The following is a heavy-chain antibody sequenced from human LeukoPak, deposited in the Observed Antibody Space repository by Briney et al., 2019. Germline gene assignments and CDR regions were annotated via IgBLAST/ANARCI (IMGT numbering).Heavy chain of an antibody. J-gene: IGHJ4*02. CDR1: GFTFSSYS. Sequence: GGSLRLSCATSGFTFSSYSMNWVRQAPGKGLEWVSSISSSSTYIYYADSVKGRFTISRDNAKNSLYLQMNSLRAEDTAVYYCANMRSGYHSDYWGQGTLVTVSS. CDR3: ANMRSGYHSDY. V-gene: IGHV3-21*01. CDR2: ISSSSTYI. D-gene: IGHD3-22*01.